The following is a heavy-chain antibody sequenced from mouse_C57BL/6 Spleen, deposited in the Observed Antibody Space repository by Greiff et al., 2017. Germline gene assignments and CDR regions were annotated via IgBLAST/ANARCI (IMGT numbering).Heavy chain of an antibody. J-gene: IGHJ1*03. V-gene: IGHV5-17*01. CDR3: ARHGDLDWYFDV. CDR2: ISSGSSTI. Sequence: EVQLQESGGGLVKPGGSLKLSCAASGFTFSDYGMHWVRQAPEKGLEWVAYISSGSSTIYYADTGKGRFTISRDNAKNTLFLQMTSLRSEDTAMYYCARHGDLDWYFDVWGTGTTVTVSS. CDR1: GFTFSDYG.